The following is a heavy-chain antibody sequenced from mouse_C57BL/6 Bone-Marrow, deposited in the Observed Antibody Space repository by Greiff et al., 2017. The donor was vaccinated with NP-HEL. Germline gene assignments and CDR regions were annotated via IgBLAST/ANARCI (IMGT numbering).Heavy chain of an antibody. Sequence: EVQLQESGPSLVRPSQTLSLTCTVTGFSINSDCYWIWIRQFPGNKLEYIGYTFYSGITYYNPSLESRTYITRDTSKNQFSLKLRSVTTEDTATYYCARAGYDYYAMDYWGQGTSVTVSS. V-gene: IGHV3-3*01. D-gene: IGHD2-2*01. CDR1: GFSINSDCY. CDR2: TFYSGIT. J-gene: IGHJ4*01. CDR3: ARAGYDYYAMDY.